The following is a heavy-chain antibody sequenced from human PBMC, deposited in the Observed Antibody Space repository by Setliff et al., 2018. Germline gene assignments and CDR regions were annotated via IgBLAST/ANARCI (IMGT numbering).Heavy chain of an antibody. J-gene: IGHJ4*02. Sequence: ASVKVSCKASGYTFTGYYMHWVRQAPGQRLEWMGWINAGNGNTKYSQKFQGRVTITRDTSASTAYMELSSLRSEDTAVYYCARVSSSWYLDYWGQGTLVTVSS. D-gene: IGHD6-13*01. V-gene: IGHV1-3*01. CDR3: ARVSSSWYLDY. CDR1: GYTFTGYY. CDR2: INAGNGNT.